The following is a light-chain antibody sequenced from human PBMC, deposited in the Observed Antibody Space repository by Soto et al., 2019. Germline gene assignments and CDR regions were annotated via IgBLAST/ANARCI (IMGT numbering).Light chain of an antibody. Sequence: EIVLTQSPATLSLSPGERATLSCRASQSINIYLAWYQHKPGQAPRLLIYDASHRATGIPARFSGSGSGTDFTLTISSLEPEDFAVYYCQQRSKWTFGQGTKVDI. V-gene: IGKV3-11*01. CDR3: QQRSKWT. J-gene: IGKJ1*01. CDR2: DAS. CDR1: QSINIY.